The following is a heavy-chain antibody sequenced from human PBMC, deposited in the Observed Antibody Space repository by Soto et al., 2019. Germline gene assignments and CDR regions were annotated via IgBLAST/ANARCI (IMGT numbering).Heavy chain of an antibody. CDR2: ISSIGST. V-gene: IGHV4-30-4*01. CDR3: ARGLVIRPYCYHGMDV. CDR1: GGSISSGDYF. Sequence: QVQLQESGPGLVKPSQTLSLTCTVSGGSISSGDYFWGWIRQSPGKGLEWIGYISSIGSTYYNPSLKSRVSVSRDTSKNQFSLKLSSVTTTDTAVYYCARGLVIRPYCYHGMDVWGQGTTVTVSS. D-gene: IGHD3-9*01. J-gene: IGHJ6*02.